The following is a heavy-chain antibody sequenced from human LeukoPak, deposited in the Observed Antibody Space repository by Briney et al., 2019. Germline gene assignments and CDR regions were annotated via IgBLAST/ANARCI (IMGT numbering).Heavy chain of an antibody. CDR3: AKDPGNRIAVAGSGYFDY. Sequence: GGSLRLSCAASGFTFSSYWMNWVRQAPGKGLEWVANIKQDGSEKYYVDAVKGRLTISRDNAKNSLYLQMNSLRAEDTAVYYCAKDPGNRIAVAGSGYFDYWGQGTLVTVSS. V-gene: IGHV3-7*03. D-gene: IGHD6-19*01. J-gene: IGHJ4*02. CDR2: IKQDGSEK. CDR1: GFTFSSYW.